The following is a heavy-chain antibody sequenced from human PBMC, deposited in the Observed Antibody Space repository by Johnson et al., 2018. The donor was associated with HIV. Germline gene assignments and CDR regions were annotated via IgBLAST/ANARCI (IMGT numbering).Heavy chain of an antibody. D-gene: IGHD6-25*01. CDR1: GFTFSSYW. V-gene: IGHV3-7*01. J-gene: IGHJ3*02. CDR2: IKQDGREK. CDR3: ARVGAAGVDAFDI. Sequence: VQLVESGGGLVQPGGSLRLSCAASGFTFSSYWMSWVRQAPGKGLEWVVNIKQDGREKYYVDSVKGRFTISRDKAKNSLYLQMNSLRAEDTAVYYCARVGAAGVDAFDIWGQGTMVTVSS.